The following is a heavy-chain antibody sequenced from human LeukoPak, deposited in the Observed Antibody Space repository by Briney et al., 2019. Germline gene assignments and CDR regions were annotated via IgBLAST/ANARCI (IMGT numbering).Heavy chain of an antibody. Sequence: GASVKVSCKVSGYTLTELSMHWVRQAPGKGLEWMGGIIPIFGTANYAQKFQGRVTITTDESTSTAYMELSSLRSEDTAVYYCASPQGGAARPFDYWGQGTLVTVSS. CDR1: GYTLTELS. CDR2: IIPIFGTA. V-gene: IGHV1-69*05. CDR3: ASPQGGAARPFDY. D-gene: IGHD6-6*01. J-gene: IGHJ4*02.